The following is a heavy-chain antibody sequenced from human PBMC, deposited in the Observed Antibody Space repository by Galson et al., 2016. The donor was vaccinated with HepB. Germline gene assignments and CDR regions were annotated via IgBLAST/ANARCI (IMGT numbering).Heavy chain of an antibody. J-gene: IGHJ4*02. CDR2: ISSGSSYI. V-gene: IGHV3-21*01. Sequence: SLRLSCAASGFTFSSYSMNWVRQAPGKGLEWVSSISSGSSYIYYADSVKGRFTISRDNAKNSLYLQMNSLRVEDTAVYYCARDSPLPAAFDYWGQGTLVTVTS. D-gene: IGHD2-2*01. CDR1: GFTFSSYS. CDR3: ARDSPLPAAFDY.